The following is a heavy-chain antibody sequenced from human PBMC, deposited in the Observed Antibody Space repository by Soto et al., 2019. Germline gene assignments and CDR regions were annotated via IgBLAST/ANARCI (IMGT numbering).Heavy chain of an antibody. Sequence: GASVKVSCKASGYSFTTHGISWVRRAPGHGLEWMGWISAYNGDTHYVQRFQGRLTMTTDTSTSTAYMELRSLTSDDTAVYYCARDPPFSGILRGTPIMDVWGQGTTVTVSS. V-gene: IGHV1-18*04. CDR3: ARDPPFSGILRGTPIMDV. CDR2: ISAYNGDT. CDR1: GYSFTTHG. D-gene: IGHD4-17*01. J-gene: IGHJ6*02.